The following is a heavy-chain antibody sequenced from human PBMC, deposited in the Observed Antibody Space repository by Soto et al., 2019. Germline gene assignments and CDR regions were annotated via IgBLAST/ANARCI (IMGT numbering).Heavy chain of an antibody. CDR1: GGSFSGYY. CDR2: INHSGRT. CDR3: ASPLYGSGDYYGMDV. Sequence: QVQLQQWGAGLLKPSETLSLTCAVYGGSFSGYYWSWIRQPPGKGLEWIGEINHSGRTNYNPSLKSRVTMSVDTSKNQFSLKLSSVTAADAAVYYCASPLYGSGDYYGMDVWGQGTTVTVSS. D-gene: IGHD3-10*01. J-gene: IGHJ6*02. V-gene: IGHV4-34*01.